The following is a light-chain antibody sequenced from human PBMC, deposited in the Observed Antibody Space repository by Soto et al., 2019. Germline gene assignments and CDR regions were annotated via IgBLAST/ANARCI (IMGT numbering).Light chain of an antibody. CDR3: QQYNDWPRT. V-gene: IGKV3-15*01. J-gene: IGKJ1*01. CDR2: GAS. CDR1: EGVRSN. Sequence: EIVMSQSPATLSLSSGERACLACRASEGVRSNLAWSQQTPGQAPRLPIHGASTRAAGTPARFSGSGSGTEFTLTITSLQSEDFAVYYCQQYNDWPRTFGQGTKVDI.